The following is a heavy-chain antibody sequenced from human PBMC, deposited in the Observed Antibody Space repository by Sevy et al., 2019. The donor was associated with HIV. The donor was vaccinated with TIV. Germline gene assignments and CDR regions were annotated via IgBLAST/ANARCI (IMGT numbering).Heavy chain of an antibody. Sequence: GGSLRLSCAASGFTFRIIYMNWVRQSPGKGLEWVGRMKSKTDGGTIDYAAPVKDRFTMSRDDSKNTLYLQMNSLKAGDTAVYYCTTVGFPSWRSEAFDIWGQGTMVTVSS. J-gene: IGHJ3*02. CDR2: MKSKTDGGTI. V-gene: IGHV3-15*01. CDR3: TTVGFPSWRSEAFDI. CDR1: GFTFRIIY. D-gene: IGHD3-3*01.